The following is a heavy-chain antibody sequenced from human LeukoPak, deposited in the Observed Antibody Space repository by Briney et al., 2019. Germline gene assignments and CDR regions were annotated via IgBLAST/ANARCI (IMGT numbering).Heavy chain of an antibody. Sequence: PSQTLSVTCAVSGGSVIVAACSWSWIRQPPGKRLVWIGYIYYSGSTNYNPSLKSRVTISVDTSKNQFCLKLSSVTAADSAMFYCARHSRVASAKFDYWGQGTLVTVSS. CDR3: ARHSRVASAKFDY. J-gene: IGHJ4*02. V-gene: IGHV4-30-4*07. D-gene: IGHD6-25*01. CDR1: GGSVIVAACS. CDR2: IYYSGST.